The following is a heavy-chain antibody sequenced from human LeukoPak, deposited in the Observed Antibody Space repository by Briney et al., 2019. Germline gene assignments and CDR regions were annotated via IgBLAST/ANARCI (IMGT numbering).Heavy chain of an antibody. J-gene: IGHJ5*02. CDR3: ARLRVRYNWFDP. D-gene: IGHD5-12*01. V-gene: IGHV1-2*02. Sequence: ASVKVSCKASGYTSTGYYMHWVRQAPGQGLEWMGWINPNSGGTNYAQKFQGRVTMTRDTSISTAYMELSRLRSDDTAVYYCARLRVRYNWFDPWGQGTLVTVSS. CDR2: INPNSGGT. CDR1: GYTSTGYY.